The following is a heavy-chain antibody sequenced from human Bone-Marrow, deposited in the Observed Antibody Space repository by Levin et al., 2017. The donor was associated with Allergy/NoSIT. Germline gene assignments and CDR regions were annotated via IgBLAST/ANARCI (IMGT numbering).Heavy chain of an antibody. CDR1: GGTFTSDG. V-gene: IGHV1-69*06. CDR3: ARDLDEDYNDSSEYHDAFDI. J-gene: IGHJ3*02. CDR2: IFPMFGTT. Sequence: ASVKVSCKASGGTFTSDGITWVRQAPGHGLEWMGGIFPMFGTTNYAQKFQGRVTITADKSTSTAYMELSSLRSEDTAVYYCARDLDEDYNDSSEYHDAFDIWGQGTMVTVSS. D-gene: IGHD3-22*01.